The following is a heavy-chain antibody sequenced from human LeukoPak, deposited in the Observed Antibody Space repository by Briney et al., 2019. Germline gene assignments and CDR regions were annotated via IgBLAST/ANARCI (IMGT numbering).Heavy chain of an antibody. D-gene: IGHD5-12*01. V-gene: IGHV5-51*01. CDR1: GYSFASYW. Sequence: GESLKISCKGSGYSFASYWIGWVRQMPGKGLEWMGIIFPGDSDTRYSPSLQGQVTISADKSISTAYLQWSSLKASDTARYYCAGGYTYRFDYWGQGTPVTVSS. CDR2: IFPGDSDT. CDR3: AGGYTYRFDY. J-gene: IGHJ4*02.